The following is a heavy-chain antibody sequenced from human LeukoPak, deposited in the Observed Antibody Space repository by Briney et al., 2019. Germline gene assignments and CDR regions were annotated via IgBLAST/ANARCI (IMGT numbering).Heavy chain of an antibody. J-gene: IGHJ4*02. CDR3: ARERHD. CDR2: ISYDGSNK. Sequence: PGGSLRLSCAASGFTFSSYAMHWVRQAPGKGLEWVAVISYDGSNKYYADSVKGRFTISRDNSKNTLYLQMNSLRAEDTAVYYCARERHDWDQGTLVTVSS. V-gene: IGHV3-30*04. CDR1: GFTFSSYA.